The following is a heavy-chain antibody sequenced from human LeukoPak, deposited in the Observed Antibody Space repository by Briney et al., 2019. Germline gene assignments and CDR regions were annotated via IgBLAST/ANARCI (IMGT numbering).Heavy chain of an antibody. V-gene: IGHV3-64D*09. CDR2: ISSNGGST. Sequence: GGSLRPSCSAPGFTFSTYAMHWVRQAPGKGLEYVSAISSNGGSTYYADSVKGRFTISRDNSKNTLYLQMSGLRPEDTAVYYCVKRNNAYDSWGQGTLVTVSS. CDR1: GFTFSTYA. CDR3: VKRNNAYDS. D-gene: IGHD1-14*01. J-gene: IGHJ4*02.